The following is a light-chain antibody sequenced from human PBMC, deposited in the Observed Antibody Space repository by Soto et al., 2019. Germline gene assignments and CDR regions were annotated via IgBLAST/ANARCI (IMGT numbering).Light chain of an antibody. J-gene: IGLJ1*01. Sequence: QSVLTQPPSVSGSPGQSVTISCTGTSTDFVSYNRVSWYQQPPGTAPKLIIYEASNRPSGVPDRFSGSKSGNTASLTISRLQAADEADYYCSLYTSENTYVFGTGTNVTVL. CDR1: STDFVSYNR. CDR2: EAS. V-gene: IGLV2-18*01. CDR3: SLYTSENTYV.